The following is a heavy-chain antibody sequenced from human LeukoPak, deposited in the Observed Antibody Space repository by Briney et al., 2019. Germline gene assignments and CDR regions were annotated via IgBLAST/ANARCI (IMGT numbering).Heavy chain of an antibody. Sequence: AGESLKISCKGSGYSFTSYWIGWVRQMPGKGLEWMGIIYPGDSDTRYSPSFQGQVTISADKSISTAYLQWSSLKASDTAMYYCARGVYSSSWCEERLFDYWGQGTLVTVSS. CDR3: ARGVYSSSWCEERLFDY. CDR2: IYPGDSDT. J-gene: IGHJ4*02. CDR1: GYSFTSYW. V-gene: IGHV5-51*01. D-gene: IGHD6-13*01.